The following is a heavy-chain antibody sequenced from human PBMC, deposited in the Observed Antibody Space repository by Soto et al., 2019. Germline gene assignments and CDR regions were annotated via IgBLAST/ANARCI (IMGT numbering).Heavy chain of an antibody. J-gene: IGHJ4*02. Sequence: ASVKVSCKASGYTFSGYYMHWVRQAPGQGLEWMGWINPNSGGTNYAQKFQGRVTVTRDTSISTAYMELSRLRSDDTAVYYCAITRRITMVRGVTTYFDYWGQGTLVTVSS. CDR1: GYTFSGYY. D-gene: IGHD3-10*01. CDR2: INPNSGGT. CDR3: AITRRITMVRGVTTYFDY. V-gene: IGHV1-2*02.